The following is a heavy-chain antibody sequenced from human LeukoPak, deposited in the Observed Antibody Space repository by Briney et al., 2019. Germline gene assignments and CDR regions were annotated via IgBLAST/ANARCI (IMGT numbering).Heavy chain of an antibody. CDR1: GGSFSGYY. V-gene: IGHV4-34*01. CDR2: INHSGGT. CDR3: ARSGTAAAGTIDY. J-gene: IGHJ4*02. Sequence: NPSETLSLTCAVYGGSFSGYYWSWIRQPPGKGLEWIGEINHSGGTNYNPSLKSRVTISVDTSKNQFSLKLSSVTAADTAVYYCARSGTAAAGTIDYWGQGTLVTVSS. D-gene: IGHD6-13*01.